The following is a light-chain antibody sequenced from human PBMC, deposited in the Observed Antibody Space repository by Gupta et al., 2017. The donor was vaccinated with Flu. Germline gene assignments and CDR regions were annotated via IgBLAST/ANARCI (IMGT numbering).Light chain of an antibody. V-gene: IGLV6-57*03. CDR1: RGSIATNY. CDR3: QSYDNNNLWV. J-gene: IGLJ3*02. CDR2: EDN. Sequence: FMLTQPHSVSESPGRTVTISCTRTRGSIATNYVHWYQQRPGSAPTTVIYEDNQRPSGVPDRISGSIDRSSNSASLTISGLKTEDEADYYCQSYDNNNLWVFGGGTKLTVL.